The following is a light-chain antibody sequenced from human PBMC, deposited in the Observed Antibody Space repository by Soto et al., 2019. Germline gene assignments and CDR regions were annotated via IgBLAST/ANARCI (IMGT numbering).Light chain of an antibody. CDR1: SSNVGGYNY. CDR2: DVN. CDR3: CSYAGYYTVI. J-gene: IGLJ2*01. V-gene: IGLV2-11*01. Sequence: QSALTQPRSVSGSPGQSVTISCTGTSSNVGGYNYVAWYQQHPGKAPKIIMYDVNKRPSGVPDRFSGSKSGNTASLTISGLQAEDEGDYYCCSYAGYYTVIFGGGTQLTVL.